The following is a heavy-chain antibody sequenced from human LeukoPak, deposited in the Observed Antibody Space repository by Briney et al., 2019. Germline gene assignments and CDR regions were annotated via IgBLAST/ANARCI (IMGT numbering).Heavy chain of an antibody. V-gene: IGHV3-48*02. CDR3: ARDQGGSSWFDY. CDR2: ISRTDTTI. D-gene: IGHD6-13*01. J-gene: IGHJ4*02. CDR1: GFTLSSYS. Sequence: GGALRPSRAASGFTLSSYSGNWGRPAPGEGVGRVSYISRTDTTIYYADSVKGRFTISRDNAKNSLFLQMNSLRDEDTAVYYCARDQGGSSWFDYWGRGTLVAVSS.